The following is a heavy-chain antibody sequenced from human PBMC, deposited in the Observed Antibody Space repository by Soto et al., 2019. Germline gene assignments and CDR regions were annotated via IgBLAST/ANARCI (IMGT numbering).Heavy chain of an antibody. CDR1: GDSVSSNSAA. D-gene: IGHD6-6*01. J-gene: IGHJ5*02. CDR2: THYRSKWYN. V-gene: IGHV6-1*01. Sequence: QTLSLTCAISGDSVSSNSAAWNWIRQSPSRGLEWLGRTHYRSKWYNDYAVSVKSRITINPDTSKNQFSLQLNSVTPEDTAVYYCAYSIQYSSSSGWFDPWGQGTLVTVSS. CDR3: AYSIQYSSSSGWFDP.